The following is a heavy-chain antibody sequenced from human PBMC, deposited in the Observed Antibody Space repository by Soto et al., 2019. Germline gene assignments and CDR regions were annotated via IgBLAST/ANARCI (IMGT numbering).Heavy chain of an antibody. CDR3: ARRENQGPIDY. V-gene: IGHV4-30-4*01. CDR1: GGSIGTGDYY. CDR2: IYYSGTT. J-gene: IGHJ4*02. Sequence: SESPSRTCTPSGGSIGTGDYYWGGIRQPPGKGLEWIGYIYYSGTTYYNPSLKSRVTMSVDTSKNQFSLKLTSVTAVDTVGYYWARRENQGPIDYWGQGTRVTVS. D-gene: IGHD1-26*01.